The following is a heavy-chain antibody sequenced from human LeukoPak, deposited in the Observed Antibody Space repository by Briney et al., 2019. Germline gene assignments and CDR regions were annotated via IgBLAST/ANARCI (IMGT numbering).Heavy chain of an antibody. J-gene: IGHJ4*02. CDR1: GYTFSAYC. CDR3: ARGPSDSSGYYGQFDY. Sequence: GASVKVSCKASGYTFSAYCMHWVRQAPGQGLEWMGWINPNSGGTNYAQKFQGRVTMTRDTSISTAYMELSRLRSDDTAVYYCARGPSDSSGYYGQFDYWGQGTLVTVSS. CDR2: INPNSGGT. D-gene: IGHD3-22*01. V-gene: IGHV1-2*02.